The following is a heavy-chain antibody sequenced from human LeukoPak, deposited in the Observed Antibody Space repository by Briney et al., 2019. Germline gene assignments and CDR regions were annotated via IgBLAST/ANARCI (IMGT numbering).Heavy chain of an antibody. CDR1: GGSISSSSYY. V-gene: IGHV4-39*01. Sequence: SETLSLTCTVSGGSISSSSYYWGWIRQPPGKGLEWIGSIYYSGSTYYNPSLKSRVTISVDTSKNQFSLKLSSVTAADTAVYYCARRNVDTPMVVFDSWGQGTLVTVSS. CDR3: ARRNVDTPMVVFDS. CDR2: IYYSGST. D-gene: IGHD5-18*01. J-gene: IGHJ4*02.